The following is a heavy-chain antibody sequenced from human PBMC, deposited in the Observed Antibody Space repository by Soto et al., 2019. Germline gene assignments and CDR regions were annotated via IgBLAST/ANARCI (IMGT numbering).Heavy chain of an antibody. CDR2: VCTGGAT. D-gene: IGHD1-1*01. CDR1: GFDVTANS. V-gene: IGHV3-53*01. CDR3: VRDKRTISGIFPGY. Sequence: PGGSLRLSCVGSGFDVTANSMRWVRQAPGKGLECVSIVCTGGATHYADSVKGRFTISRDSSKNTVHLQMNNVRAEDTAVYYCVRDKRTISGIFPGYWGQGTQVTVSS. J-gene: IGHJ4*02.